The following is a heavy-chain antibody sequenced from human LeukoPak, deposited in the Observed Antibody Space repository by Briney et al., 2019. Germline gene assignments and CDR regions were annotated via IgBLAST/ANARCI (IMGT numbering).Heavy chain of an antibody. V-gene: IGHV4-4*09. D-gene: IGHD6-19*01. CDR1: GGSISSYY. J-gene: IGHJ4*02. CDR3: ASQLGYSSGGGYFDY. CDR2: IYTSGST. Sequence: SETLSLTCTVSGGSISSYYWSWIRQPPGKGLEWIGYIYTSGSTNYNPSLKSRVTISVDTSKNQFSLKLSSVTAADTAVYYCASQLGYSSGGGYFDYWGQGTLVTVSS.